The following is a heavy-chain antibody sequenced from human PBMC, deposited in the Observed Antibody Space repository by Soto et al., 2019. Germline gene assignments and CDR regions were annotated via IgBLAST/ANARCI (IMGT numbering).Heavy chain of an antibody. CDR3: AGGGIAVAEGLDS. V-gene: IGHV4-4*02. CDR1: GDSITSANW. D-gene: IGHD6-19*01. J-gene: IGHJ4*02. CDR2: VYHSGST. Sequence: QVHLQESGPGLVKPSRTLSLTCAVSGDSITSANWWSWVRQPPGKGLEWIGEVYHSGSTTYNPSLESRLTISVDKSKNLFSLYLDSVTAADTAVYYCAGGGIAVAEGLDSWGQGTLVTVSS.